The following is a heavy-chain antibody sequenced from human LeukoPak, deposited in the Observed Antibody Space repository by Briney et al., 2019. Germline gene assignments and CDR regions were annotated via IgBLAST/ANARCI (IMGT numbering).Heavy chain of an antibody. Sequence: GGSLRLSCAASGFTFSSYSMNWVRQAPGKGLEWASSISSSSSYIYYADSVKGRFTISRDNAKNSLYLQMNSLRAEDTAVYYCAREGLGLRLGELSSFDYWGQGTLVTVSS. V-gene: IGHV3-21*01. D-gene: IGHD3-16*02. CDR3: AREGLGLRLGELSSFDY. J-gene: IGHJ4*02. CDR1: GFTFSSYS. CDR2: ISSSSSYI.